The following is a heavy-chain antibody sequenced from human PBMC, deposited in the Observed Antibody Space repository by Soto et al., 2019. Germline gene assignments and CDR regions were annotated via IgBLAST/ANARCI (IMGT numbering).Heavy chain of an antibody. D-gene: IGHD3-22*01. CDR2: IDPSGNGT. CDR3: AINYYDSSAYLY. CDR1: GHTLINYY. J-gene: IGHJ4*02. Sequence: QVQLVQSGAEVKKPGASVKVSCKASGHTLINYYMHWVRQAPGQGLDWLGKIDPSGNGTSYAERFQGRITLTRYTSTNTVYVELSSLRSEDTAIYYCAINYYDSSAYLYWGQGTLVTVSS. V-gene: IGHV1-46*01.